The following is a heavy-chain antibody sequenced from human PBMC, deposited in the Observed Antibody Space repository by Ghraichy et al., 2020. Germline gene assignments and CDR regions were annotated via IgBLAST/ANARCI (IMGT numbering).Heavy chain of an antibody. V-gene: IGHV1-18*01. J-gene: IGHJ3*02. D-gene: IGHD2-2*01. Sequence: ASVKVSCKASGYTFTSYGINWVRQAPGQGLEWMGWISAYNGDTNYAQKLQGRVTMTTDTSTSTAYMELRSLRSDDTAVYYCARGAYCSSISCYPAGTFDIWGQGTMVTVSS. CDR2: ISAYNGDT. CDR3: ARGAYCSSISCYPAGTFDI. CDR1: GYTFTSYG.